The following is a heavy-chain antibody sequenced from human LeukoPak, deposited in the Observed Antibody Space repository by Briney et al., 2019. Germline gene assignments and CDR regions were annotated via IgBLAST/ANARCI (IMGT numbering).Heavy chain of an antibody. Sequence: PSETLSLTCTVSGGSVSSGSYYWGWIRQPPGKGLEWIASIYYSGGTYYNPSLKSRVTISVDTSKNQFSLKLSSVTAADTAVYYCARRNSSPVRVDPWGQGTLVTVSS. V-gene: IGHV4-39*01. CDR3: ARRNSSPVRVDP. D-gene: IGHD6-13*01. CDR1: GGSVSSGSYY. CDR2: IYYSGGT. J-gene: IGHJ5*02.